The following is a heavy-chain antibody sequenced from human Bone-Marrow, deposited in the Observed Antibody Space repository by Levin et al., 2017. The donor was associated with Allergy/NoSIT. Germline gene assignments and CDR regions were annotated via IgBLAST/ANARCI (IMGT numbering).Heavy chain of an antibody. D-gene: IGHD3-16*01. V-gene: IGHV3-15*01. CDR1: GFTFTNAW. J-gene: IGHJ4*02. Sequence: SCVGSGFTFTNAWLTWVRQAPGKGLEWVGRIKSKSDGGTADYAVPVKGRFTISRDDSKTTLYLQMNSLKTEDTAVYYCATGVSLGGQGTLVTVSS. CDR3: ATGVSL. CDR2: IKSKSDGGTA.